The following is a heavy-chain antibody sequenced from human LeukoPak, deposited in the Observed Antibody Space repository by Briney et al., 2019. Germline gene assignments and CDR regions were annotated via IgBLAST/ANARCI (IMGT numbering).Heavy chain of an antibody. J-gene: IGHJ4*02. D-gene: IGHD2-15*01. CDR2: INPNSGGT. Sequence: ASVKVSCKASGYTFTGYYMHWGRQAPGQGLEWMGWINPNSGGTNYAQKFQGRVTMTRDTSISTAYMELSRLRSDDTAVYYCARVVVVAAAFDYWGQGTLVTVSS. CDR3: ARVVVVAAAFDY. CDR1: GYTFTGYY. V-gene: IGHV1-2*02.